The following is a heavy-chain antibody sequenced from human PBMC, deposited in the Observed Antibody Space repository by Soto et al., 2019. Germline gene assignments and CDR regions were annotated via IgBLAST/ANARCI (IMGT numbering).Heavy chain of an antibody. CDR1: GGSISSYY. CDR2: IYYSGST. CDR3: ARGEDIVVVPAATNDVADYYYYGMDV. J-gene: IGHJ6*01. Sequence: SETLSLTCTVSGGSISSYYWSWIRQPPGKGLEWIGYIYYSGSTNYNPSLKSRVTISVDTSKNQFSLKLSSVTAADTAVYYCARGEDIVVVPAATNDVADYYYYGMDVWGQGTTVPLSS. D-gene: IGHD2-2*01. V-gene: IGHV4-59*08.